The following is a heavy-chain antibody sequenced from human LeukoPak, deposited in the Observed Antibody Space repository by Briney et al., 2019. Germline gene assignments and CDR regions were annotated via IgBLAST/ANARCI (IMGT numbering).Heavy chain of an antibody. V-gene: IGHV4-59*12. D-gene: IGHD3-22*01. J-gene: IGHJ4*02. CDR1: GGSISSYY. CDR3: AGSSQYYYDSSGYSQARFFDY. CDR2: IYYSGST. Sequence: SETLSLTCTVSGGSISSYYWSWIRQPPGKGLEWIGYIYYSGSTNYNPSLKSRVTISVDTSKNQFSLKLSSVTAADTAVYYCAGSSQYYYDSSGYSQARFFDYWGQGTLVTVSS.